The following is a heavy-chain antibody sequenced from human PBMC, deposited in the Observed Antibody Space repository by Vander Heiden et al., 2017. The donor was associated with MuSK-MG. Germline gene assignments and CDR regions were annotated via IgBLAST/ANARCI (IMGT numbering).Heavy chain of an antibody. D-gene: IGHD2-8*01. V-gene: IGHV3-21*01. Sequence: EVQLVESGGGLVKPGGSLRLSCEASGFTFSSYSMKWVRQAPGKGLEWVSSISSSSSYIYYADSVKGRFTISRDNAKNSLYLQMNSLRAEDTAVYYCARQWGGRGCSDYWGQGTLVTVSS. J-gene: IGHJ4*02. CDR2: ISSSSSYI. CDR3: ARQWGGRGCSDY. CDR1: GFTFSSYS.